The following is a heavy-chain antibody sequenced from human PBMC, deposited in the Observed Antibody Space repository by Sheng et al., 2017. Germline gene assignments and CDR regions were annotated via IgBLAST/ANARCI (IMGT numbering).Heavy chain of an antibody. CDR1: GGSTNNDY. J-gene: IGHJ3*02. CDR3: ARRTGTGRNDAFDI. V-gene: IGHV4-59*01. CDR2: ISPGRST. Sequence: QVQLQESGPGLVKPSETLSLSCTVSGGSTNNDYWSWIRQSPEKGLEWLGYISPGRSTNYNPSLDNRISISVDTSKNQISLNLRSVTTADTALYYCARRTGTGRNDAFDIWGQGTLVIVSS.